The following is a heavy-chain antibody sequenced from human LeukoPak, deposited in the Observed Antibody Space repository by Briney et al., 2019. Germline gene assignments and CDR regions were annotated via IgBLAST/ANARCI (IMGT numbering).Heavy chain of an antibody. Sequence: GESLRLSCAASGFTFSSYSMNWVRQAPGKGLEWVSYISSASKTIYYADSVKGRFTISRDNAKNSLNLQMNSLRVDDTAMYYCARDGWFGDYNWFDPWGQGTLVTVSS. CDR2: ISSASKTI. V-gene: IGHV3-48*01. J-gene: IGHJ5*02. D-gene: IGHD3-10*01. CDR3: ARDGWFGDYNWFDP. CDR1: GFTFSSYS.